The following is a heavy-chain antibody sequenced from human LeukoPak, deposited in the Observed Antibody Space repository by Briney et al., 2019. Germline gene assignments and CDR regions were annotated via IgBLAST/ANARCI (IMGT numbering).Heavy chain of an antibody. Sequence: GGSLRLSCAGSRFTFSTYSMNWVRQAPGKGLECVSSISSSSSYIYYADSVKGRFTISRDNAKNSLYLQVDSLRAEDTAVYFCAGAAHYYDSTGYYSSRPYFDLWGQGTLVTVSS. CDR2: ISSSSSYI. CDR1: RFTFSTYS. J-gene: IGHJ4*02. D-gene: IGHD3-22*01. CDR3: AGAAHYYDSTGYYSSRPYFDL. V-gene: IGHV3-21*01.